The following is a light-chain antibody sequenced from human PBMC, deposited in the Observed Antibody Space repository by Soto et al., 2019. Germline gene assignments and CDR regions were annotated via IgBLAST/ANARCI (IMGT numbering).Light chain of an antibody. CDR2: GAS. CDR1: QSVTSN. J-gene: IGKJ1*01. Sequence: EIVMTQSPVTLSVSPGERATLSCRASQSVTSNLAWYQQKPGQAPRLLIYGASTRATGIPARFSGSGSGTEFTLTISNLQSEDFAIYYCQQFNDWPLTFGQGTKVQIK. V-gene: IGKV3-15*01. CDR3: QQFNDWPLT.